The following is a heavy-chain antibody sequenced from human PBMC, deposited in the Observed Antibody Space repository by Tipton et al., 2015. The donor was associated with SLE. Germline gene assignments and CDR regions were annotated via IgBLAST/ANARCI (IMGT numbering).Heavy chain of an antibody. CDR3: ARDRSVVITAYWFDP. V-gene: IGHV4-4*07. D-gene: IGHD2-21*01. CDR2: IDPSGDT. J-gene: IGHJ5*02. CDR1: DGSISDYY. Sequence: TLSLTCNVSDGSISDYYWTWIRQPAGKGLEWIGRIDPSGDTDYNPSLKSRVTMSIDMSRDQFSLNLYSVTAADTAVYYCARDRSVVITAYWFDPWGQGTPVTVSS.